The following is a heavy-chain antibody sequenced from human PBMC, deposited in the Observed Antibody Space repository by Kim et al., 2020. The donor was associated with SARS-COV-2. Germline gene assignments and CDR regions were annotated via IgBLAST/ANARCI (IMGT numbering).Heavy chain of an antibody. D-gene: IGHD6-13*01. CDR1: GGTFSSYA. V-gene: IGHV1-69*04. J-gene: IGHJ6*03. CDR3: ARDTRDSSPGHYYYYYYMDV. CDR2: IIPIFGIA. Sequence: SVKVSCKASGGTFSSYAISWVRQAPGQGLEWMGRIIPIFGIANYAQKFQGRVTITADKSTSTAYMELSSLRSEDSAVYYCARDTRDSSPGHYYYYYYMDVWGKGTTVTVSS.